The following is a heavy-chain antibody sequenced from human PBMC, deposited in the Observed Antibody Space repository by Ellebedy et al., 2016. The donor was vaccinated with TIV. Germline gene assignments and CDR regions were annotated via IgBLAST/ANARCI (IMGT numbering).Heavy chain of an antibody. J-gene: IGHJ4*02. V-gene: IGHV3-23*01. CDR2: ISGTGDRT. CDR3: AKELVGQIDY. Sequence: GESLKISCAASRFTFSNNAMSWVRQAPGKGLEWVSTISGTGDRTFYADSVKGRFTISRDNSKNTLYLQMNSLRVEDTAVYYCAKELVGQIDYWGQGTLVTVSS. CDR1: RFTFSNNA. D-gene: IGHD1-26*01.